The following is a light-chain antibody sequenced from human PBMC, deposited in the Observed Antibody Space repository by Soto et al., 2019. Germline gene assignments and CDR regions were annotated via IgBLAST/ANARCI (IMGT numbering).Light chain of an antibody. V-gene: IGLV1-47*01. J-gene: IGLJ3*02. CDR3: AAWDDSLSGVV. Sequence: QSVLTQPPSASGTPGQRVTISCSGSSSNIGSNYVYWYQQLPGTAPKLLIYRNNQRPSGVPDRFSGSKSGTSASLAISGLRSEDEENYYCAAWDDSLSGVVFGGGTQLTVL. CDR1: SSNIGSNY. CDR2: RNN.